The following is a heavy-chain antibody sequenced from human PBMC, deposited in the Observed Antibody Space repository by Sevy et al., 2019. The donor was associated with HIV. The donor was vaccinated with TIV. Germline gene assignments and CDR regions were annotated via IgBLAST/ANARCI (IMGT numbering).Heavy chain of an antibody. J-gene: IGHJ4*02. V-gene: IGHV4-59*13. CDR1: GASLSNYY. CDR2: IYYSESYFYNSSSGTT. CDR3: ARGGGYASGPTY. D-gene: IGHD3-16*01. Sequence: SETLSLTCNVSGASLSNYYWSWIRQPPGKGLEWIGYIYYSESYFYNSSSGTTNYNPSLKSRVTISIDTSKNQFSLKLNSVSAADTAVYYCARGGGYASGPTYWGQGTLVTVSS.